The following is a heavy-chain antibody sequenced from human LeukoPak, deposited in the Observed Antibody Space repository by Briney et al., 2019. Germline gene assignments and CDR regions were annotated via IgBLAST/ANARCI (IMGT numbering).Heavy chain of an antibody. J-gene: IGHJ4*02. D-gene: IGHD3-10*01. Sequence: PSETLSLTCTVSGGSISSYYWSWIRQPAGKGLEWIGYIYYSGSTNYNPSLKSRVTISVDTSKNLFSLKLSSVTAADTAVYYCARASDYYGSGSYYYFDYWGQGTLVTVSS. CDR3: ARASDYYGSGSYYYFDY. CDR1: GGSISSYY. CDR2: IYYSGST. V-gene: IGHV4-59*08.